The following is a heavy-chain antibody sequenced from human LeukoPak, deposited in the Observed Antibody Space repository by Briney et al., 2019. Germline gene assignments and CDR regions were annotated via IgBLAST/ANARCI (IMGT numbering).Heavy chain of an antibody. Sequence: SETLSLTCAVHGGSFSDYYWSWIRQSPGKGLEWIGEIIHSGSTNYNPSLKSRVTISVDTSKNQFSLKLSSVTAADTAVYYCARDTPYCSGGSCNGDAFDIWGQGTMVTVSS. CDR1: GGSFSDYY. V-gene: IGHV4-34*12. D-gene: IGHD2-15*01. CDR3: ARDTPYCSGGSCNGDAFDI. J-gene: IGHJ3*02. CDR2: IIHSGST.